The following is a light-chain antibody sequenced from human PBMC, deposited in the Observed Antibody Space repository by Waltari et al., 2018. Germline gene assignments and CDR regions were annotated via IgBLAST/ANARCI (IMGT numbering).Light chain of an antibody. J-gene: IGKJ4*01. V-gene: IGKV1-16*01. CDR2: AAS. Sequence: DIQMTQSPSSLSASVGDRVTITCRASQDISNYLAWFQQKPGTAPKSLIYAASNLQSSVPSRFSGRGSGTDFTLTISSLQPEDFATYYCQQYKSYPPTFGGGSNVEIK. CDR1: QDISNY. CDR3: QQYKSYPPT.